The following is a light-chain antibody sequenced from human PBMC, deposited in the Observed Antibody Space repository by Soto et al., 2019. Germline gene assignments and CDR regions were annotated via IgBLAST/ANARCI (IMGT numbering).Light chain of an antibody. J-gene: IGKJ2*01. CDR2: LGS. CDR3: MQVLQTPHT. Sequence: IVMTQSPLSLSVTPGEPASISCRSSQSLLHNIGYNYLDWYLQKPGQSPQLLIYLGSNRASGVPDRFSGSGSGTDFTLKISRVEAEDVGIYYCMQVLQTPHTFVQGTKLEIK. CDR1: QSLLHNIGYNY. V-gene: IGKV2-28*01.